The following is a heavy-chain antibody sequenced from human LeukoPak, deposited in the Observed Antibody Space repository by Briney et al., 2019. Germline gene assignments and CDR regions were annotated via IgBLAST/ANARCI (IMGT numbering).Heavy chain of an antibody. J-gene: IGHJ4*02. V-gene: IGHV4-59*01. CDR3: ARSDSAGYYNEY. CDR1: GGSISNYY. D-gene: IGHD3-22*01. CDR2: IYYSGST. Sequence: PSETLSLTCSASGGSISNYYWSWIRQSPGEGLEWIGNIYYSGSTNYHPSLESRVTISVDTSKDEFSLKMSSVTTADTAVYYCARSDSAGYYNEYWGQGTLVTVSS.